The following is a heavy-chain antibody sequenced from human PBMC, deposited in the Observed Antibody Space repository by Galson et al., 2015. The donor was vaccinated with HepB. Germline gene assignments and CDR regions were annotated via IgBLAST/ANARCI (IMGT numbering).Heavy chain of an antibody. D-gene: IGHD3-10*01. Sequence: SLRLSCAASGFTFANYAMSWVRQAPGRGLEWVSTISAGGAKYNADSVKGRFTISRDNSKNTVSLQLDSLRADDTAVYYCARDRGHFDVWGRGTLVTVSS. J-gene: IGHJ2*01. CDR2: ISAGGAK. CDR3: ARDRGHFDV. V-gene: IGHV3-23*01. CDR1: GFTFANYA.